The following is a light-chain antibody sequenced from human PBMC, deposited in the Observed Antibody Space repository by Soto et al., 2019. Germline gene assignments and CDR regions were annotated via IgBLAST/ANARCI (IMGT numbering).Light chain of an antibody. V-gene: IGLV1-44*01. Sequence: QSVLTQPPSASGTPGQRVNISCSGSSPNIGSNTVNWYQQLPGTAPKLLIYSNNQRPSGVPDRFSGSKSGTSASLAISGLQSEDEADYYCAAWDDSLNGFYVFGTGTKVTVL. CDR1: SPNIGSNT. CDR3: AAWDDSLNGFYV. J-gene: IGLJ1*01. CDR2: SNN.